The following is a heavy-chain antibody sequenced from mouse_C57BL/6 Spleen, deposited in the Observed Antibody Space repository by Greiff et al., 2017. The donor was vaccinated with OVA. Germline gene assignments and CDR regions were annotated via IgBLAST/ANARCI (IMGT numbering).Heavy chain of an antibody. CDR1: GYTFTDYE. CDR3: TGHYGSRFDY. V-gene: IGHV1-15*01. J-gene: IGHJ2*01. D-gene: IGHD1-1*01. CDR2: IDPETGGT. Sequence: VQLQESGAELVRPGASVTLSCKASGYTFTDYEMPWVKQTPVHGLEWIGAIDPETGGTAYNQKFKGKAILTADKSSSTAYIELRSLTSEDSAVYYRTGHYGSRFDYWGQGTPPTVSS.